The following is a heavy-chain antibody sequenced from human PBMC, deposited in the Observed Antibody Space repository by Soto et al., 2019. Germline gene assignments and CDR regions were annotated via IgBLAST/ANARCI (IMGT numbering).Heavy chain of an antibody. Sequence: ASVKVSCKASGYTFTSYAMHWVRQAPGQRLEWMGWINAGNGDTKYSQKFQGRVTITRDTSASTAYMELSSLRSEDTAVYYCARVIGGWYYFDYWGQGTLVTVSS. V-gene: IGHV1-3*01. D-gene: IGHD6-19*01. CDR1: GYTFTSYA. J-gene: IGHJ4*02. CDR2: INAGNGDT. CDR3: ARVIGGWYYFDY.